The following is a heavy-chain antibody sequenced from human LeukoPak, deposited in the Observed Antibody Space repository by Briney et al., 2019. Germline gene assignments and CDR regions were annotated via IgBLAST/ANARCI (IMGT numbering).Heavy chain of an antibody. CDR1: GFTVSSNY. J-gene: IGHJ6*02. Sequence: PGGSLRLSCAASGFTVSSNYMSWVRQAPGKGLEWVSVIYSGGSTYYADSVKGRFTISRDNFKNTLYLQMNSLRAEDTAVYYCARDKLINYGENYYYYYGMDVWGQGTTVTVSS. D-gene: IGHD4-17*01. CDR3: ARDKLINYGENYYYYYGMDV. CDR2: IYSGGST. V-gene: IGHV3-53*01.